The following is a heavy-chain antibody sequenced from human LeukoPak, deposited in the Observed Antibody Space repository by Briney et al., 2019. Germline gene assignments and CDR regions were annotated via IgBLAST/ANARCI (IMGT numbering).Heavy chain of an antibody. CDR1: GGTFSSYA. V-gene: IGHV1-69*05. D-gene: IGHD3-10*01. Sequence: SVKVSCKASGGTFSSYAISWVRQAPGQGLEWMGGIIPIFGTANYAQKFQGRVTITTDESTSTAYMELSSLRSEDTAVYYCARASGYEGVPEYYFDYWGQGTLVTVSS. CDR2: IIPIFGTA. J-gene: IGHJ4*02. CDR3: ARASGYEGVPEYYFDY.